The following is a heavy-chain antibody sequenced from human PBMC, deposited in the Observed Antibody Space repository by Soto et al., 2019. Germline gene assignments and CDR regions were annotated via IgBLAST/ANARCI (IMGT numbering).Heavy chain of an antibody. V-gene: IGHV1-24*01. J-gene: IGHJ4*02. CDR3: AHLLLYGDYIHFDY. CDR2: FDPEDGET. CDR1: GYTLTEVS. D-gene: IGHD4-17*01. Sequence: VKVSCKVSGYTLTEVSMHWVRQAPGKGLEWMGGFDPEDGETIYAQKFQGRVTMTEDTSTDTAYMGLSSLRSEDTAVYYCAHLLLYGDYIHFDYWGQGTLVTVSS.